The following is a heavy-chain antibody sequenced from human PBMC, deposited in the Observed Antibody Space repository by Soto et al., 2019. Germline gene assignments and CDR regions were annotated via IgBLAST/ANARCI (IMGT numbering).Heavy chain of an antibody. Sequence: SVKVSCKASGGTFSSYAISWVRQAPGQGLEWMGGIIPIFGTANYAQKFQGRVTITADKSTSTAYMELSSLRSEDAAVYYCARAGGSSWSFDYWGQGTLVTVSS. J-gene: IGHJ4*02. D-gene: IGHD6-13*01. CDR3: ARAGGSSWSFDY. V-gene: IGHV1-69*06. CDR2: IIPIFGTA. CDR1: GGTFSSYA.